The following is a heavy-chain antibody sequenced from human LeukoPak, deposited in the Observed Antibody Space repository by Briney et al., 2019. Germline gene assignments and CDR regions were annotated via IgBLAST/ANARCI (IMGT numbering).Heavy chain of an antibody. V-gene: IGHV3-9*01. J-gene: IGHJ4*02. D-gene: IGHD1-26*01. Sequence: GGSLRLSCAASGFTFDDYAMHWVRQAPGKGLEWVSGISWNSGSIGYADSVKGRFTISRDNAKNSLYLQMNSLRAEDAALYYCAKDFSGSYSMADYWGQGTLVTVSS. CDR2: ISWNSGSI. CDR3: AKDFSGSYSMADY. CDR1: GFTFDDYA.